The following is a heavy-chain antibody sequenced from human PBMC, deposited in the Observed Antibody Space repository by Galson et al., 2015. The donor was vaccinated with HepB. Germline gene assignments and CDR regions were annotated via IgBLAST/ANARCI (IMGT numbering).Heavy chain of an antibody. CDR1: GFTFSNAW. CDR2: IKSKTDGGTT. Sequence: SLRLSCAASGFTFSNAWMNWVRQAPGKGLEWVGRIKSKTDGGTTDYAAPVKGRFTISRDDSKNTLYLQMNSLKTEDTAVYYCTTFSLLGSGSYWPQHYGMDVWGQGTTVTVSS. J-gene: IGHJ6*02. D-gene: IGHD3-10*01. CDR3: TTFSLLGSGSYWPQHYGMDV. V-gene: IGHV3-15*07.